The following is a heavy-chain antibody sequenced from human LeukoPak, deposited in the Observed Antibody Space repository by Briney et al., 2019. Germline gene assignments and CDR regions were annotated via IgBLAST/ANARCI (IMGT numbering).Heavy chain of an antibody. V-gene: IGHV3-48*02. CDR2: ISSSSTTI. CDR3: ARERVIAAAGDGFDS. Sequence: PGESLRLSCAASGFTFSDYSMNWVRKAPGKGLEWVSYISSSSTTIFYADSVKGRFTISRDNAKNSLFLQMNGLRDEDTALYYCARERVIAAAGDGFDSWGQGTLVTVSS. D-gene: IGHD2-21*01. CDR1: GFTFSDYS. J-gene: IGHJ4*02.